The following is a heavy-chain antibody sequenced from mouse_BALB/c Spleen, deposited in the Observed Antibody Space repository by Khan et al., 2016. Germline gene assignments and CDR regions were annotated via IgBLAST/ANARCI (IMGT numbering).Heavy chain of an antibody. V-gene: IGHV5-17*02. J-gene: IGHJ2*01. CDR3: GRGDF. CDR1: GFTFSNFG. Sequence: EVQLLESGGGLVQPGGSRKLSCAASGFTFSNFGMHWVRQAPEKGLEWVAFISSGSSTIYYADTVKGRFTVSRDNPKNTLFLQMTSLGSEDTAMYYCGRGDFWGQGTTLTVSS. CDR2: ISSGSSTI.